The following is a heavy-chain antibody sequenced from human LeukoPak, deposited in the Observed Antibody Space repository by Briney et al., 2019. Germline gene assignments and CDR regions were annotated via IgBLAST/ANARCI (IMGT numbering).Heavy chain of an antibody. J-gene: IGHJ4*02. CDR2: ISSGSSYI. CDR3: AHDTVDCSGGSCYRSC. Sequence: GGSLRLSCVASGFIFSSYSMNWVRQAPGKGLEWVSSISSGSSYIHYADSVKGRFTISRDNAKNSLYLRMNSLRAEDTAVYYCAHDTVDCSGGSCYRSCWGQGTLVTVSS. V-gene: IGHV3-21*01. CDR1: GFIFSSYS. D-gene: IGHD2-15*01.